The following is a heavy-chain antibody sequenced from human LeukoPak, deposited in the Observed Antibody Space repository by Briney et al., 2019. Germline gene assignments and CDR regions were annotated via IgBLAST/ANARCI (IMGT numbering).Heavy chain of an antibody. CDR1: GYTLTELS. V-gene: IGHV1-24*01. CDR2: FDPEDGET. J-gene: IGHJ4*02. Sequence: ASVKVSCKVSGYTLTELSMHWVRQAPGKGLEWMGGFDPEDGETIYAQKFQGRVTMTTDTSTNTAYMELRSLRSDDTAVYYCARMGEGATFLDYWGQGTLVTVSS. CDR3: ARMGEGATFLDY. D-gene: IGHD1-26*01.